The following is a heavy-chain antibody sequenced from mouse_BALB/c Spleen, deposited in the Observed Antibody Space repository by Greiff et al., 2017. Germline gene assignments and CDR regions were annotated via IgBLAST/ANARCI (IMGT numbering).Heavy chain of an antibody. D-gene: IGHD2-3*01. CDR1: GYTFTSYW. Sequence: QVQLQQPGAELVKPGASVKLSCKASGYTFTSYWMHWVKQRPGQGLEWIGEINPSNGRTNYNEKFKSKATLTVDKSSSTAYMQLSSLTSEDSAVYYCVRSWNDGPFDYWGQGTTLTVSS. CDR2: INPSNGRT. V-gene: IGHV1S81*02. CDR3: VRSWNDGPFDY. J-gene: IGHJ2*01.